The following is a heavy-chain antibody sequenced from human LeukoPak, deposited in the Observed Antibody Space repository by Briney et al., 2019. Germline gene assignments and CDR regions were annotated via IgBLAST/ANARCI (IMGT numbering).Heavy chain of an antibody. J-gene: IGHJ3*02. D-gene: IGHD3-22*01. V-gene: IGHV4-34*01. CDR2: INHSGST. Sequence: PSETLSLTCAVYGGSFSGYYWSWIRQPPGKGLEWIGEINHSGSTNYNPSLKSRVTISVDTSKNQFSLKLSSVTAADTAVYYCARDLGHYDSSAFDIWGQGTMVTASS. CDR3: ARDLGHYDSSAFDI. CDR1: GGSFSGYY.